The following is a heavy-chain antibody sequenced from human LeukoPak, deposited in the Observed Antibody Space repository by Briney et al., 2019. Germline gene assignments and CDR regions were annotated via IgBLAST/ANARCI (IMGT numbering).Heavy chain of an antibody. J-gene: IGHJ4*02. D-gene: IGHD4-23*01. CDR3: AKDLTTVATGDY. V-gene: IGHV3-23*01. CDR1: GFTFSNFA. Sequence: AGGSLRLSCAASGFTFSNFAMSWGRQAAGKGLEWVSSISGSGGSTYYADSVKGRFTISRDNSKNTLYLHMNSLRAEDTAVYYCAKDLTTVATGDYWGQGTLVTVSS. CDR2: ISGSGGST.